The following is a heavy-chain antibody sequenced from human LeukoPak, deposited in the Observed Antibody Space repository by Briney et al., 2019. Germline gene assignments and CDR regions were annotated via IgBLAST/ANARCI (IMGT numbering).Heavy chain of an antibody. J-gene: IGHJ6*02. CDR2: ISSSSSYI. D-gene: IGHD3-22*01. Sequence: GGSLRLSCAASGFTFSSYSMNWVRQAPGKGLEWVSPISSSSSYIYYADSVKGRFTISRDNAKNSLYLQMNSLRAEDTAVYYCASPNYDSSGYHPGGYYGMDVWGQGTTVTVSS. V-gene: IGHV3-21*01. CDR3: ASPNYDSSGYHPGGYYGMDV. CDR1: GFTFSSYS.